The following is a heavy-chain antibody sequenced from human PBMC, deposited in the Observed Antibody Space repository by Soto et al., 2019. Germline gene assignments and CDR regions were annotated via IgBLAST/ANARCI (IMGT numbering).Heavy chain of an antibody. D-gene: IGHD5-12*01. CDR1: GFTFSDHY. CDR2: TRNKANSYTT. V-gene: IGHV3-72*01. Sequence: EVQLVESGGGLVQPGGSLRLSCAASGFTFSDHYMDWVRQAPGKGLEWVGRTRNKANSYTTEYAASVKGRFTISRDDSKNSLYLQMNSLKAEDTAVYYCASASYSGYDRWGQGTMVTVSS. J-gene: IGHJ3*01. CDR3: ASASYSGYDR.